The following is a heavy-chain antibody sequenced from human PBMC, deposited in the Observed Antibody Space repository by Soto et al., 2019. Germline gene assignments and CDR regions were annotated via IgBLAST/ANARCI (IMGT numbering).Heavy chain of an antibody. CDR3: ARDRIEYYYDLSGYYYGMDV. V-gene: IGHV3-48*02. D-gene: IGHD3-22*01. Sequence: GGSLRLSCAASGFTFSSYIMNWVRQAPGKGLEWVSYISSSSSTIYYADSVKGRFTISRDNAKNSLYLQMNSLRDEDTAVYYCARDRIEYYYDLSGYYYGMDVWGRGTTVTVSS. CDR2: ISSSSSTI. J-gene: IGHJ6*02. CDR1: GFTFSSYI.